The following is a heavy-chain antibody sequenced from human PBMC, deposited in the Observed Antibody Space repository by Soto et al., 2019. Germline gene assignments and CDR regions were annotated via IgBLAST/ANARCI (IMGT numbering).Heavy chain of an antibody. CDR3: ARDIDG. D-gene: IGHD2-15*01. V-gene: IGHV3-48*01. J-gene: IGHJ4*02. Sequence: EVQVVESGGGLVQPGGSLRLSCAASGFTFSYYSMNWFRQAPGKGLAWVSYISSSSSTIFYADSVKGRFTISRDNAKNSLYLQMNSLRAEDTAVYYCARDIDGGGQGTLVTVSS. CDR1: GFTFSYYS. CDR2: ISSSSSTI.